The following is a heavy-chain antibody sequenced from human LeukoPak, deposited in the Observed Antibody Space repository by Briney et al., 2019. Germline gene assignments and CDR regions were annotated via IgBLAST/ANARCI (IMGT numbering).Heavy chain of an antibody. Sequence: GASVKVSCKACGYTFTSCYIHWVRQAPGQGLEWMGIINPSGGRTGNAQKSQGRATMTRDMSRSTVYMELSSLRSEDTAVYYCARGPSGYHNTGGQGTLVTVSS. CDR1: GYTFTSCY. CDR2: INPSGGRT. V-gene: IGHV1-46*01. CDR3: ARGPSGYHNT. D-gene: IGHD5-12*01. J-gene: IGHJ4*02.